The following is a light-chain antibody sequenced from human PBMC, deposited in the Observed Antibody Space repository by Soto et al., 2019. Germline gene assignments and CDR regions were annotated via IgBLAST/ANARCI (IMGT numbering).Light chain of an antibody. CDR1: NRDGGSYNL. V-gene: IGLV2-14*01. J-gene: IGLJ3*02. Sequence: QSALTQPASVSGSPGQSITIACTGTNRDGGSYNLVSWYQQRPGEAPKLIISEVRNRPSGISYRFTGSKSGNTASLTISGLQAEDEVDYYCSSYTTTSTLVFGGGTKVTAL. CDR3: SSYTTTSTLV. CDR2: EVR.